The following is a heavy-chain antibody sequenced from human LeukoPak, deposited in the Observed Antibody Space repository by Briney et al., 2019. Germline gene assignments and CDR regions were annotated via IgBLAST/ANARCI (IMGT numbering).Heavy chain of an antibody. J-gene: IGHJ4*02. D-gene: IGHD3-9*01. Sequence: ASVRVSCKASGYTFNSYGINWVRQAPGQGLEWMGWISAYNGNTNYAQKLQDRVTMTRDTATSTGYMELRSLRSDDTAVYYCARGSYYAILTGFRTHRPFDYWGQGTLVTVSS. CDR2: ISAYNGNT. CDR1: GYTFNSYG. V-gene: IGHV1-18*01. CDR3: ARGSYYAILTGFRTHRPFDY.